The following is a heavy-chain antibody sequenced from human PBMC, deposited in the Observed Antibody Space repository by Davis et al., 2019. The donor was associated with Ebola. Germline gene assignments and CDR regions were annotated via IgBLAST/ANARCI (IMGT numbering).Heavy chain of an antibody. CDR3: AGSFASTPPWEGYFDF. J-gene: IGHJ4*02. D-gene: IGHD1-26*01. V-gene: IGHV3-74*01. Sequence: GESLKISCAASGFTFSTYWMHWVRQTPGKGLVWVSRINSDGSTTNYADSVKGRFTISRDNAKNTLFLQMNSLRVDDTAVYFCAGSFASTPPWEGYFDFWGQGTLVTVSS. CDR1: GFTFSTYW. CDR2: INSDGSTT.